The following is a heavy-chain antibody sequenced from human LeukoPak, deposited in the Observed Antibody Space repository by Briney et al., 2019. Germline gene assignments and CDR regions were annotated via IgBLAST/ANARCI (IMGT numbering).Heavy chain of an antibody. CDR3: ARRYCTPSSCYSDY. V-gene: IGHV3-7*03. D-gene: IGHD2-8*01. CDR1: GFTFSTYW. J-gene: IGHJ4*02. CDR2: IKYDESEK. Sequence: GGSLRLSCAASGFTFSTYWMSWVRQAPGKGLEWVANIKYDESEKYYVDSVKGRFTISRDNAKNSLYLQMNSLRDEDTAVYFCARRYCTPSSCYSDYWGQGALVTVSS.